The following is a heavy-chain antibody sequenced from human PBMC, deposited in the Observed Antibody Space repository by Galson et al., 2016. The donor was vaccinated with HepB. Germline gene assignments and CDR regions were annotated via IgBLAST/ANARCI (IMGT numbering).Heavy chain of an antibody. Sequence: SLRLSCAASGFTFSYYAMHWVRQAPGKGLAWVALISYDGINKNYAESVKGRFTISRDNSKNTVYLQMNSLRPEDTAVYYCAKDPWDDPMETEMDGYFDSWGQGTLVFVSS. CDR3: AKDPWDDPMETEMDGYFDS. D-gene: IGHD1-1*01. CDR2: ISYDGINK. V-gene: IGHV3-30*04. CDR1: GFTFSYYA. J-gene: IGHJ4*02.